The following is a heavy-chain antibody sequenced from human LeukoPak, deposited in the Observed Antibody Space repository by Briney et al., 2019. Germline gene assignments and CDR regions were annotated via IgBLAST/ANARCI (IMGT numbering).Heavy chain of an antibody. CDR3: AKEKGIYCSSIDCSPGMDV. CDR1: GFTFSNYG. Sequence: PGGSLRLSCAASGFTFSNYGMHWLRRAPGKGLEWVAVISYDGSNKYYADYVKGRFTFSRDNSKNTLYLQMSSLRAEDTAVYYCAKEKGIYCSSIDCSPGMDVWGQGTTVTVSS. V-gene: IGHV3-30*18. J-gene: IGHJ6*02. D-gene: IGHD2-2*01. CDR2: ISYDGSNK.